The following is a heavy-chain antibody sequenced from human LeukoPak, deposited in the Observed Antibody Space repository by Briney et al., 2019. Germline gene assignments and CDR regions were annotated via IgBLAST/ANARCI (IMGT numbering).Heavy chain of an antibody. V-gene: IGHV3-23*01. J-gene: IGHJ4*02. CDR2: IIGSGGST. D-gene: IGHD5-12*01. CDR3: ARGGYDQGSFGY. CDR1: GFTFSSYG. Sequence: GSLRLSCAASGFTFSSYGMSWVRQAPGKGLEWGSAIIGSGGSTYYADSVKGRFTISRDNSKNTLYLQMNSLRAEDTAVYYCARGGYDQGSFGYWGQGTLVTVSS.